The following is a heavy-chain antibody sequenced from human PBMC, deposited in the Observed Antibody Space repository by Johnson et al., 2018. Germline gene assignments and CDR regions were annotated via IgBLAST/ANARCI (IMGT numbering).Heavy chain of an antibody. Sequence: QVQLQESGPGLVKPSETPSLTCTVSGGSISSSSYYWGWIRQYPGKGLEWIGSIYDSGSTYYNPSLKSRVTVSVDTSKNQFSLKLSSVTAADTAVYYCARHAVVCSSTSCYRGYFQHWGQGTLVTVSS. CDR2: IYDSGST. CDR1: GGSISSSSYY. CDR3: ARHAVVCSSTSCYRGYFQH. V-gene: IGHV4-39*01. J-gene: IGHJ1*01. D-gene: IGHD2-2*01.